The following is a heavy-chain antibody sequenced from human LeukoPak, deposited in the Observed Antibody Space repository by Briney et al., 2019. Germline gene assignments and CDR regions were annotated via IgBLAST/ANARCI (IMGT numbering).Heavy chain of an antibody. Sequence: PSETLSLTCTVSSDYISDYYWSWVRQTPGKGLEWIGFIFYSGISNYNPSLKSRLNISIDMSKSQFSLKLTSMTAADTAVYYCTRGRGPLIFGPWGQGTLVTVSS. CDR1: SDYISDYY. CDR3: TRGRGPLIFGP. D-gene: IGHD2/OR15-2a*01. CDR2: IFYSGIS. J-gene: IGHJ5*02. V-gene: IGHV4-59*01.